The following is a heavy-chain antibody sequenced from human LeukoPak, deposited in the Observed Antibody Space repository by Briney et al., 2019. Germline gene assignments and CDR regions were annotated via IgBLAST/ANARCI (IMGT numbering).Heavy chain of an antibody. J-gene: IGHJ4*02. CDR1: GGSFSGYY. Sequence: PSETLSLTCAVYGGSFSGYYWSWIRQPPGKGLEWIGEINHSGSTNYNPSLKSRVTISVDTSKNQFSLKLSSVTAADTAVYYCARGRDFWSGYQTRYRPFDYWGQGTLVTVSS. D-gene: IGHD3-3*01. CDR3: ARGRDFWSGYQTRYRPFDY. V-gene: IGHV4-34*01. CDR2: INHSGST.